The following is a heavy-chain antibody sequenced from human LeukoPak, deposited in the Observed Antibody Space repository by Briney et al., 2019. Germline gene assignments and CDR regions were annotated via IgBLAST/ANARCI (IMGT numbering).Heavy chain of an antibody. J-gene: IGHJ6*02. CDR1: GYTFTSYG. CDR3: ARDRGYYYDSSGYYYPANYYYGMDV. CDR2: ISAYNGNT. V-gene: IGHV1-18*01. D-gene: IGHD3-22*01. Sequence: ASVKVSYKASGYTFTSYGISWVRQAPGQGLEWMGWISAYNGNTNYAQKLQGRVTMTTDTSTSTAYMELRSLRSDDTAVYYCARDRGYYYDSSGYYYPANYYYGMDVWGQGTTVTVSS.